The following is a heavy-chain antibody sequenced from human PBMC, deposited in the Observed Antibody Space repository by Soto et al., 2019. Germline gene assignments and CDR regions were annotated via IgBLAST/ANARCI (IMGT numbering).Heavy chain of an antibody. D-gene: IGHD3-9*01. V-gene: IGHV3-53*04. CDR1: GFTVSSNY. J-gene: IGHJ2*01. CDR3: ARVGGPGAIDWLGYWYCDL. CDR2: IYSGGST. Sequence: EVQLVESGGGLVQPGGSLRLSCAASGFTVSSNYMSWVRQAPGKGLEWVSVIYSGGSTYYADSVKGRFTISRHNSKNTLYLQMNSLRAEDPAVYYCARVGGPGAIDWLGYWYCDLWGRGTLVAVSS.